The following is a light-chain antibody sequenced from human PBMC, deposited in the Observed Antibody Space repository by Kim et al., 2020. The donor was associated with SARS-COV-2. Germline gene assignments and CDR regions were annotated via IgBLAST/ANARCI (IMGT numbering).Light chain of an antibody. CDR1: TGAVTSGSY. J-gene: IGLJ3*02. Sequence: QAVVTQEPSLSVSPGGTVTLTCASSTGAVTSGSYINWFQQKPGQAPRALIYGTSKKHSWTPARFSGSLVGGKAALTLSGVQTEDEADYYCLFYYSNTWVFDGGTQLTVL. CDR2: GTS. V-gene: IGLV7-43*01. CDR3: LFYYSNTWV.